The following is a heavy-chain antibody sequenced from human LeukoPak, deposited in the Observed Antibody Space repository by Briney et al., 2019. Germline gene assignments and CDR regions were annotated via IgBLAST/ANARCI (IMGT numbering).Heavy chain of an antibody. CDR3: ARKRGGIYDSRALDL. D-gene: IGHD3-22*01. J-gene: IGHJ6*02. CDR2: ISYDGSNV. Sequence: GGSPRLSCVAPGFLFSSYGMHWVRQAPGKGLEWAATISYDGSNVYYADSVKGRFTISRDNSKNTVYLEMSGLRVEDTAVFHCARKRGGIYDSRALDLWGQGTTVIVSS. V-gene: IGHV3-30*19. CDR1: GFLFSSYG.